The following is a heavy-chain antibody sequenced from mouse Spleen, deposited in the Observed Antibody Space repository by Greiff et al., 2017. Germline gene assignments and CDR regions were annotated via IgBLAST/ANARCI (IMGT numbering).Heavy chain of an antibody. CDR3: VKGGSHLDY. V-gene: IGHV10-1*01. CDR2: IRSKSNNYAT. D-gene: IGHD1-1*02. CDR1: GFSFNTYA. J-gene: IGHJ2*01. Sequence: EVKLMESGGGLVQPKGSLKLSCAASGFSFNTYAMNWVRQAPGKGLEWVARIRSKSNNYATYYADSVKDRFTISRDDSESMLYLQMNNLKTEDTAMYYCVKGGSHLDYWGQGTTLTVSS.